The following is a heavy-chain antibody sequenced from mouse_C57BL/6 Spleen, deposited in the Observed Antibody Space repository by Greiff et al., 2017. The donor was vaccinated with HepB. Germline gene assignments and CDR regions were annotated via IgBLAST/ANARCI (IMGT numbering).Heavy chain of an antibody. CDR1: GFTFSDYG. CDR3: ARPPYRRYAMDY. D-gene: IGHD2-14*01. J-gene: IGHJ4*01. CDR2: ISSGSSTI. Sequence: DVKLVESGGGLVKPGGSLKLSCAASGFTFSDYGMHWVRQAPEKGLEWVAYISSGSSTIYYADTVKGRFTISRDNAKNTLFLQMTSLRSEDTAMYYCARPPYRRYAMDYWGQGTSVTVSS. V-gene: IGHV5-17*01.